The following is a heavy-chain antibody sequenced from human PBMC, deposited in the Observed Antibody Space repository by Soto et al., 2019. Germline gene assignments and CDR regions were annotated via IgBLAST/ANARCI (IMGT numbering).Heavy chain of an antibody. J-gene: IGHJ5*02. CDR1: GYTFTGYY. Sequence: SVKVSCKASGYTFTGYYMHWVRQAPGQGLEWMGWIIPIFGTANYAQKFQGRVTITADKSTSTAYMELSSLRSEDTAVYYCARGYCSGGSCYNWFAPWGQGTLVTAS. CDR3: ARGYCSGGSCYNWFAP. CDR2: IIPIFGTA. D-gene: IGHD2-15*01. V-gene: IGHV1-69*06.